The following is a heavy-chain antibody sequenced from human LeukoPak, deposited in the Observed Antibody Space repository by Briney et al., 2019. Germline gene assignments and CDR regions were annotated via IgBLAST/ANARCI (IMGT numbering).Heavy chain of an antibody. CDR2: VDPEDGET. CDR3: ATGASRLGDSSGYSAHFDY. CDR1: GYTFSDYY. D-gene: IGHD3-22*01. Sequence: ASVKISCKVSGYTFSDYYMHWVQQAPGKGLEWMGLVDPEDGETIYAEKFQGRVTITADTSTDTAYVELSSLRSEDTAVYYCATGASRLGDSSGYSAHFDYWGQGTLVTVSS. J-gene: IGHJ4*02. V-gene: IGHV1-69-2*01.